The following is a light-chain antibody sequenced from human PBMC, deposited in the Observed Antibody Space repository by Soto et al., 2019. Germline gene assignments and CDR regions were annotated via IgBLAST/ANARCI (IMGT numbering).Light chain of an antibody. Sequence: DIQMTQSPSTLYGYVGDSVTITCRASQTISSWLAWYQQKPGKAPKLLIYKASTLKSGVPSRFSGSGSGTEFTLTISSLQPDDFATYYCQNYNSYSEAFGQGTKVELK. CDR1: QTISSW. CDR2: KAS. CDR3: QNYNSYSEA. J-gene: IGKJ1*01. V-gene: IGKV1-5*03.